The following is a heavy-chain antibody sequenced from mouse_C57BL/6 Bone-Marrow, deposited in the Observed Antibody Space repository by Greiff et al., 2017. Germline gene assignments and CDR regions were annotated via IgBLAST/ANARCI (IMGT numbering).Heavy chain of an antibody. Sequence: EVQLQQSGAELVKPGASVKLSCTASGFNIKDYYMHWVKQRPEQGLEWIGRIDPEDGETKYASKFQGKATITADTSSNTAYLQLSSLTSEDTAVYYCARDGISCGFAYWGQGTLVTVSA. V-gene: IGHV14-2*01. CDR1: GFNIKDYY. CDR2: IDPEDGET. CDR3: ARDGISCGFAY. J-gene: IGHJ3*01. D-gene: IGHD1-1*01.